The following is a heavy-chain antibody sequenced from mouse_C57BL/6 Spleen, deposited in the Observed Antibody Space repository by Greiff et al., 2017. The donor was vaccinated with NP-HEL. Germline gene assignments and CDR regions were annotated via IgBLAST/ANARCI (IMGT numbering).Heavy chain of an antibody. CDR1: GYTFTDYN. CDR3: ARSSLYGSSFAY. V-gene: IGHV1-22*01. CDR2: INPNNGGT. Sequence: EVQLQQSGPELVKPGASVKMSCKASGYTFTDYNMHWVKQSHGKSLEWIGYINPNNGGTSYNQKFKGKATLTVNKSSSTAYMELRSLTSEDSAVYYCARSSLYGSSFAYWGQGTLVTVSA. J-gene: IGHJ3*01. D-gene: IGHD1-1*01.